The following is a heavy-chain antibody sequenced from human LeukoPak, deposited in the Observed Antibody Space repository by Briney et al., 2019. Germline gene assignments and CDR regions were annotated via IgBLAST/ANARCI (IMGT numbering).Heavy chain of an antibody. CDR3: ARSEMLWFGELPSSFDY. Sequence: GGSLRLSCAASGFTFSSYWMSWVRQAPGKGLEWVANIKQDGSEKYYVDSVKGRFTISRDNAKNSLYLQMNSPRAEDTAVYYCARSEMLWFGELPSSFDYWGQGTLVTVSS. D-gene: IGHD3-10*01. V-gene: IGHV3-7*01. CDR2: IKQDGSEK. CDR1: GFTFSSYW. J-gene: IGHJ4*02.